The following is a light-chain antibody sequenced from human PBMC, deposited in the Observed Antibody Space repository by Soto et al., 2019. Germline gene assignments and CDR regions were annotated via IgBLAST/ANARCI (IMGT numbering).Light chain of an antibody. CDR1: SSDVGGYNY. J-gene: IGLJ2*01. CDR2: EVS. Sequence: QSALTQPPSASGSPGQSVTISCTGTSSDVGGYNYVSWYQQHPGKSPKLMIYEVSKRPSGVPARFSGSKSGNTASLTVSGSQAEDEADYYCSSYAGSNNLVFGGGTKLTVL. CDR3: SSYAGSNNLV. V-gene: IGLV2-8*01.